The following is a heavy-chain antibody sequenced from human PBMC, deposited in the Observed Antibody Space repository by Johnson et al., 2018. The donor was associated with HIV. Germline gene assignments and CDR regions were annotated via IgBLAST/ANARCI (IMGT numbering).Heavy chain of an antibody. CDR2: IQYAATNR. V-gene: IGHV3-30*02. Sequence: QVQLVESGGRLIQPGGSLILSCTASDFTVSSNYMSWVRQAPGKGLGWVAFIQYAATNRYYADSVQGRFTISRDNSKNTLYLQMHSLRLEDTAVYYCAKVRLLRLDNEAFDSWGQGTMVTVS. J-gene: IGHJ3*02. CDR3: AKVRLLRLDNEAFDS. D-gene: IGHD2-21*01. CDR1: DFTVSSNY.